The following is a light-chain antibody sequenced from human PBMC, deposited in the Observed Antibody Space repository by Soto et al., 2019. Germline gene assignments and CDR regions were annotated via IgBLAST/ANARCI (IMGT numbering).Light chain of an antibody. CDR3: QQYNNWPPIT. CDR1: QSISSD. Sequence: EIVLTQSPGTLSLSPGERATLSCRASQSISSDVAWYQQKPGQAPRLLIYGASTRATGIPARFSGSGSGTEFTLTISSLQSEDFAVYFCQQYNNWPPITFGQGTRLEI. V-gene: IGKV3-15*01. CDR2: GAS. J-gene: IGKJ5*01.